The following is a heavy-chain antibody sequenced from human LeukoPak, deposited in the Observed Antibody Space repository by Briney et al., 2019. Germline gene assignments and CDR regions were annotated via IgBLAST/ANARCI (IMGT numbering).Heavy chain of an antibody. CDR1: GYSFSSYW. V-gene: IGHV5-51*01. J-gene: IGHJ4*02. Sequence: GESLKISCRGSGYSFSSYWIGWVRQMPGKGLEWMGIIYPGDSDTRYSPSFQGQVTISADKSISTAYLQWSSLKASDAAMYFCACNNYGDLRIWGQGTLVTVSS. D-gene: IGHD4-17*01. CDR3: ACNNYGDLRI. CDR2: IYPGDSDT.